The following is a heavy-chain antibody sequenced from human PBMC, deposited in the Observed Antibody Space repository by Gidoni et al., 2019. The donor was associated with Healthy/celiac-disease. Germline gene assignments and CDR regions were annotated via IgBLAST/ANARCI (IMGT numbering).Heavy chain of an antibody. CDR3: ANAEAAQIDY. V-gene: IGHV3-21*01. CDR1: GFTFSSYS. D-gene: IGHD6-6*01. J-gene: IGHJ4*02. CDR2: IRSSSSYI. Sequence: EVQLVESGGGLVKPGGSLRLSCAAAGFTFSSYSMNWVRQAPGKGLAWVSSIRSSSSYIYYADSVKGRFTSSRDNAKNSLYLQMNSLRAEDTAVYYCANAEAAQIDYWGQGTLVTVSS.